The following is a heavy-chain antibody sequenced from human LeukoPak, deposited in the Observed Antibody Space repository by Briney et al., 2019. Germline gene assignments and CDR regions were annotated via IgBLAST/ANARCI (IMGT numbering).Heavy chain of an antibody. V-gene: IGHV3-7*01. D-gene: IGHD3-16*01. Sequence: GGSLRLSCAASGFTFSGYWMHWVRQAPGKGLEWVANIKQDGSVKYYVDSVRGRFTISRDNTQTSQWLQMNSLRVEDTAIYYCATNTDYRFDYWGQGILVTVSS. J-gene: IGHJ4*02. CDR2: IKQDGSVK. CDR3: ATNTDYRFDY. CDR1: GFTFSGYW.